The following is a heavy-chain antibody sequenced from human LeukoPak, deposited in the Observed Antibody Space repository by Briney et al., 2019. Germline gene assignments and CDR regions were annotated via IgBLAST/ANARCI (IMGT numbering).Heavy chain of an antibody. V-gene: IGHV1-18*01. CDR2: ISAYNHNA. CDR1: VYSFTNYG. J-gene: IGHJ4*02. D-gene: IGHD5/OR15-5a*01. Sequence: ASVKVSCKASVYSFTNYGISWVRQAPGQGLEWMGWISAYNHNAHYTQGLEGRVTMTSETSTRTAYMELKSLRSDDTAVYYCARSTLGIEFDFWGQGSLVTVSS. CDR3: ARSTLGIEFDF.